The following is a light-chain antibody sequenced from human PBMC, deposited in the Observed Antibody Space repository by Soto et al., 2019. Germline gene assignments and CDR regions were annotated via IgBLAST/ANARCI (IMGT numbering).Light chain of an antibody. Sequence: DIQLTQSPSFLSASVGDRVTITCRASQGLSSYLAWYQQKPGMAPKLLIYSTSTLQSGVPARFSGSASGTEFALTISSLQPEDFATYYCQHLNSYPITFGPGTKVDI. CDR3: QHLNSYPIT. CDR2: STS. J-gene: IGKJ3*01. V-gene: IGKV1-9*01. CDR1: QGLSSY.